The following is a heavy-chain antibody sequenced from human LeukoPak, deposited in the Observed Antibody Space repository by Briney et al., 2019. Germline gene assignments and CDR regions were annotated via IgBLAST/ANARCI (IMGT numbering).Heavy chain of an antibody. CDR3: ARDRSLQLWLNSELFDY. CDR2: NNAGNGNT. J-gene: IGHJ4*02. V-gene: IGHV1-3*01. Sequence: ASVKVSCKASGYTFTSSAMYWGRQAPGQRLEWMGWNNAGNGNTKYSQKFQGRVTITRDTSASTAYMELSSLRSEDTAVYYCARDRSLQLWLNSELFDYWGQGTLVTVSS. D-gene: IGHD5-18*01. CDR1: GYTFTSSA.